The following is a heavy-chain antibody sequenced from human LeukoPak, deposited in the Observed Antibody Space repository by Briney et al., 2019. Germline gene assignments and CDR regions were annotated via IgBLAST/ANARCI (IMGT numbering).Heavy chain of an antibody. V-gene: IGHV1-2*02. J-gene: IGHJ6*03. CDR1: GYTFTGNY. CDR2: INPNSGGT. CDR3: ARGPTGYNYYYYMDV. Sequence: ASVKVSCKASGYTFTGNYMHWVRQAPGQGLEWMGWINPNSGGTNYAQKFQGRVTMTRDTSISTAYMELSRLRSDDTAVYSCARGPTGYNYYYYMDVWGKGTTVTVSS.